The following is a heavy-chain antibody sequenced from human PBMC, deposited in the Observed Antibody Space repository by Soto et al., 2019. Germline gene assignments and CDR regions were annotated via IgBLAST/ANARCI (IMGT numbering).Heavy chain of an antibody. V-gene: IGHV4-4*02. Sequence: SETLSLTCAVSGGSFTSNNWWTWVRQPPGQGLEWIGEIYRTGSTNYNPSLKSRVTISLDKSENQFSLKVTSLTAADTAVYYCAPRAPGTSVDHWGQGTLVTVSS. CDR1: GGSFTSNNW. CDR2: IYRTGST. J-gene: IGHJ5*02. D-gene: IGHD1-7*01. CDR3: APRAPGTSVDH.